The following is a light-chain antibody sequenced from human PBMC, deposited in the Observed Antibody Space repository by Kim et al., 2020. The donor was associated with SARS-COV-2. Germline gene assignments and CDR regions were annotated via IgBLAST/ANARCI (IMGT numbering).Light chain of an antibody. CDR2: DAS. CDR1: QSVTKSY. J-gene: IGKJ1*01. V-gene: IGKV3-20*01. CDR3: QQYGSSPWT. Sequence: SPGERATLSCRASQSVTKSYVAWYQQKPGQTPRLLIYDASSRATGIPDRFSGSGSETDFTLTISRLEPGDFAVYYCQQYGSSPWTFGQGTKVDIK.